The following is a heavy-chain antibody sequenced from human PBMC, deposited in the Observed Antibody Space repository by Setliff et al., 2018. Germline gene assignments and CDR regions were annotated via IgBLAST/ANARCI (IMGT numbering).Heavy chain of an antibody. CDR2: TXTDGITI. CDR3: ARRLPYFGMDV. Sequence: GGSLRLTCEASGFTFRTYEMIWVRQAPGKGLERVSKTXTDGITIYXXSVRGRFTISRDSARNSLHLQMTSLRAEDTAIYYCARRLPYFGMDVWGHGTTVTVSS. D-gene: IGHD2-15*01. CDR1: GFTFRTYE. V-gene: IGHV3-48*03. J-gene: IGHJ6*02.